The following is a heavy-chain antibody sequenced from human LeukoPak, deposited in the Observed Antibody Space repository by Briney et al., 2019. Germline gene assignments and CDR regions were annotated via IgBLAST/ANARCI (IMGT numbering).Heavy chain of an antibody. Sequence: PSETLSLTCTVSGASISSFYWSWIRQPPGKGLEWIGYIYYSGSTNYNPSLKSRVTISVDTSKNQFSLKLSSVTAADTAVYYCARSDIAVAETLDPWGQGTLVTVSS. CDR1: GASISSFY. D-gene: IGHD6-19*01. CDR2: IYYSGST. J-gene: IGHJ5*02. V-gene: IGHV4-59*08. CDR3: ARSDIAVAETLDP.